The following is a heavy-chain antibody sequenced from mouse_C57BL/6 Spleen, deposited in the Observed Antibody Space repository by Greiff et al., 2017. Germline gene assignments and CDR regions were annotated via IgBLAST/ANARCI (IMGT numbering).Heavy chain of an antibody. Sequence: VQLQQSGPVLVKPGASVKMSCKASGYTFTDYYMNWVKQSHGKSLEWIGVINPYNGGTSYNQKFKGKATLTVDKSSSTAYMELNSLTSEDSAVYYCARRGDYDEGYFDVWGTGTTVTVSS. CDR2: INPYNGGT. CDR3: ARRGDYDEGYFDV. V-gene: IGHV1-19*01. J-gene: IGHJ1*03. CDR1: GYTFTDYY. D-gene: IGHD2-4*01.